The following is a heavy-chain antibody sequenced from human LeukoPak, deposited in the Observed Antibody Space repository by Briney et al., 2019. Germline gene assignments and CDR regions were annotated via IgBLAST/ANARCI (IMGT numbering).Heavy chain of an antibody. CDR1: GFTFSSYS. CDR3: ARSSHYTIPFDS. Sequence: GGSLRLSCAASGFTFSSYSMNWVRQAPGKGLVWVSRINSDGSVTSFADSVKGRFTISRDNAENTVYLQLNSLTVEDTAVYFCARSSHYTIPFDSWGQGVLVTVSS. V-gene: IGHV3-74*01. CDR2: INSDGSVT. D-gene: IGHD2-2*02. J-gene: IGHJ5*01.